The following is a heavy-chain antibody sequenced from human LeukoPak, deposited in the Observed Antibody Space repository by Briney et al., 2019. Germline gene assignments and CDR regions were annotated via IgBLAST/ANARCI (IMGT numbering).Heavy chain of an antibody. CDR3: AKDPPRGGYDFWSGSDY. Sequence: PGGSLRLSCAASGFTFSSYGMHWVRQAPGKGLEWVAVIWYDGSNKYYADSVKGRFTISRDNSKNTLYLQINSLRAEDTAVYYCAKDPPRGGYDFWSGSDYWGQGTLVTVSS. V-gene: IGHV3-33*06. J-gene: IGHJ4*02. D-gene: IGHD3-3*01. CDR2: IWYDGSNK. CDR1: GFTFSSYG.